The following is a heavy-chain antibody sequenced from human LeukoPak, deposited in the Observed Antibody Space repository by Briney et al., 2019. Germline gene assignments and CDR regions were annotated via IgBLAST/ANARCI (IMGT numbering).Heavy chain of an antibody. J-gene: IGHJ6*03. CDR1: GFTFSSYA. V-gene: IGHV3-7*04. CDR2: IKQDGSEK. CDR3: ARGRGLVVPAARDYYYYYYMDV. Sequence: GGSLRLSCAASGFTFSSYAMSWVRQAPGKGLEWVANIKQDGSEKYYVDSVKGRFTISRDNAKNSLYLQMNSLRAEDTAVYYCARGRGLVVPAARDYYYYYYMDVWGKGTTVTVSS. D-gene: IGHD2-2*01.